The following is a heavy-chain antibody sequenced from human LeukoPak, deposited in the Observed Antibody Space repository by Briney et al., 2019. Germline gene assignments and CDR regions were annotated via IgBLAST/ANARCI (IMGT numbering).Heavy chain of an antibody. V-gene: IGHV3-74*01. CDR1: GFTFNSYW. CDR2: INSDGSST. Sequence: GGSLRLSCAASGFTFNSYWMHWVRQAPGKGLVWVSRINSDGSSTSYADSVKGRFTISRDNAKNTLYLQMNSLRAEDTAVYYCVRDNWNSVRFDYWGRGTLVTVSS. D-gene: IGHD1-7*01. J-gene: IGHJ4*02. CDR3: VRDNWNSVRFDY.